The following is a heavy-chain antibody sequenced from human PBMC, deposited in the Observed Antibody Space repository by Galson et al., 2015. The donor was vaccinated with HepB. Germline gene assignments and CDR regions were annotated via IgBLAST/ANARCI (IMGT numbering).Heavy chain of an antibody. D-gene: IGHD4-11*01. CDR2: ISASGSTT. CDR1: GFTFSNYA. CDR3: AKGVDRYSNYALDY. Sequence: GSLRLSCAASGFTFSNYAMTWVRQAPGKGLDWVSSISASGSTTYYADSVKGRFIISRDNSKNTLYLLMDNLRADDTARYYCAKGVDRYSNYALDYWSQGVLLTVSS. J-gene: IGHJ4*02. V-gene: IGHV3-23*01.